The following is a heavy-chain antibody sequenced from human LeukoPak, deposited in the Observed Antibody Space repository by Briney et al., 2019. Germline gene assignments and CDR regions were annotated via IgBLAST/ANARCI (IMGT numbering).Heavy chain of an antibody. Sequence: GGSLRLSCVASGFTFDDYAMHWVRQGPGRGLEWVSGINWNGGSIAYADSVKGRFTISRDNAKNSVYLQMNSLRAEDTAVYYCAKNGFTMTKVYWGQGTLVTVSS. J-gene: IGHJ4*02. CDR2: INWNGGSI. D-gene: IGHD3-22*01. CDR3: AKNGFTMTKVY. V-gene: IGHV3-9*01. CDR1: GFTFDDYA.